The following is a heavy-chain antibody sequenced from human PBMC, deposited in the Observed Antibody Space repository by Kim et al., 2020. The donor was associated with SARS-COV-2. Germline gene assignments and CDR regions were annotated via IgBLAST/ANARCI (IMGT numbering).Heavy chain of an antibody. CDR2: ISGSGGST. Sequence: GGSLRLSCAASGFTFSSYAMSWVRQAPGKGLEWVSAISGSGGSTYYADSVKGRFTISRDNSKNTLYLQMNSVRAEDTAVYYCAKIRYYYDSSGKGAFDIWGQGTMVTVSS. V-gene: IGHV3-23*01. CDR3: AKIRYYYDSSGKGAFDI. D-gene: IGHD3-22*01. J-gene: IGHJ3*02. CDR1: GFTFSSYA.